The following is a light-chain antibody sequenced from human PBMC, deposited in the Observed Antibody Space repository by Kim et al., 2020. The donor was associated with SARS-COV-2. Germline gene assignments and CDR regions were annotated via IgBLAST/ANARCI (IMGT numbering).Light chain of an antibody. CDR2: KTS. V-gene: IGKV1-5*03. J-gene: IGKJ1*01. CDR1: QNVNIW. CDR3: QQYHTHST. Sequence: DIQMTQSPSILPASVGDTVTITCRASQNVNIWLAWYQQKPGQALKLLIHKTSGLQRGVPSRFSGGGSGTDFTLTIRSLQPDDFATYYCQQYHTHSTFGQGTKVDIK.